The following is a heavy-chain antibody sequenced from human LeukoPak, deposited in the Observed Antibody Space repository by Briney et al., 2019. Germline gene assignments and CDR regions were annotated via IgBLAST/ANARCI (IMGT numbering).Heavy chain of an antibody. CDR3: ANFRLAAAGIT. V-gene: IGHV3-21*01. CDR1: GFTFSSYS. J-gene: IGHJ5*02. D-gene: IGHD6-13*01. Sequence: GGPLRLSCAASGFTFSSYSMNWVRQAPGKGLEWVSSISSSSSYIYYADSVKGRFAISRDNAKNSLYLQMNSLRAEDTAVYYCANFRLAAAGITWGQGTLVTVSS. CDR2: ISSSSSYI.